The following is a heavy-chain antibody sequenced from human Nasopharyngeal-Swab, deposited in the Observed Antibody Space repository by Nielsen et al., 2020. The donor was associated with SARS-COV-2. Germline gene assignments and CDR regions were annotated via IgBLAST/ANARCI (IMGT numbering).Heavy chain of an antibody. CDR3: ATFSGWYGEASDI. CDR2: ISGSGGST. J-gene: IGHJ3*02. Sequence: WIRQPPGKGLEWVSAISGSGGSTYYADSVKGRFTISRDNSKNTLYLRMNSLRAEDTAVYYRATFSGWYGEASDIWGQGTMVTVSS. V-gene: IGHV3-23*01. D-gene: IGHD6-19*01.